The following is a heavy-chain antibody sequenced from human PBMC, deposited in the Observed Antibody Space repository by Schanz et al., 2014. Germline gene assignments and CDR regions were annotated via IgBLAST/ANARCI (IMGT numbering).Heavy chain of an antibody. CDR1: GFTFSIYG. Sequence: EVHLLESGGGLVQPGGSLRLSCAASGFTFSIYGMSWVRQAPGKGLEWVSRMIGSGSSVFYADSVKGRFTISRDNLKNTIYLQMNSLRAGDTSVYCCAKDGRLSYCATGSDFDYWGQGTLVAVSS. V-gene: IGHV3-23*01. J-gene: IGHJ4*02. D-gene: IGHD1-26*01. CDR3: AKDGRLSYCATGSDFDY. CDR2: MIGSGSSV.